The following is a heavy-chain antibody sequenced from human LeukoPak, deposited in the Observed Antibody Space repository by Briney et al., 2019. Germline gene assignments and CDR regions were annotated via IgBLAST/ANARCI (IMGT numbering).Heavy chain of an antibody. CDR2: IYHSGST. D-gene: IGHD6-13*01. CDR1: GYSISSGYY. Sequence: SETLSLTCAVSGYSISSGYYWDWIRQPPGKGLEWIGSIYHSGSTYYNPSLKSRVTISVDTSKNQFSLKLSSVTAADTAVYYCARDLTQQLVPRGWFDPWGQGTLVTVSS. CDR3: ARDLTQQLVPRGWFDP. J-gene: IGHJ5*02. V-gene: IGHV4-38-2*02.